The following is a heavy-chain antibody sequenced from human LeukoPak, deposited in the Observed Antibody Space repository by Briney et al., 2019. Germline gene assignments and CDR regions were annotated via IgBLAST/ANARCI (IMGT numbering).Heavy chain of an antibody. J-gene: IGHJ6*03. CDR1: GGSFSGYY. Sequence: PSGTLSLTCAVYGGSFSGYYWSWVRQAPGKGLEWVANIKQDGSAKYYVDSVEGRFTISRDNAKNSLFLQMNSLRAEDTAVYYCAREASDWNYYYYLDVWGKGTTVTISS. D-gene: IGHD6-19*01. CDR2: IKQDGSAK. CDR3: AREASDWNYYYYLDV. V-gene: IGHV3-7*01.